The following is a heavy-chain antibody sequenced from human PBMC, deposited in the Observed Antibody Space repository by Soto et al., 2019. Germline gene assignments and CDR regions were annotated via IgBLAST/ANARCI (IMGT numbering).Heavy chain of an antibody. V-gene: IGHV3-73*01. CDR1: GFSFCGYA. CDR3: TGYASSGYYHY. J-gene: IGHJ4*02. Sequence: GSPILAPAAYGFSFCGYAIRWVRLASGEGLEGAGRSRSKGNRSATAYAVSVQGRFTISGDDSKNTAYLQMNSLKTDYTAVYYFTGYASSGYYHYWCQGTLVTVSS. D-gene: IGHD3-22*01. CDR2: SRSKGNRSAT.